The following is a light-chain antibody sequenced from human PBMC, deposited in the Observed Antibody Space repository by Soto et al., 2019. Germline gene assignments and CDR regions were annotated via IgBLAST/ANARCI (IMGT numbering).Light chain of an antibody. Sequence: DIQMTQSPSSVSASVGDRVTITCRASHSISSWLAWYQQKPGKAPKLLIYAASSLQSGVPSRFSGSGSGTDFTLTISRLEPEDFAVYYCQQYVTSPWTFGQGTKVEIK. CDR1: HSISSW. V-gene: IGKV1-12*01. J-gene: IGKJ1*01. CDR3: QQYVTSPWT. CDR2: AAS.